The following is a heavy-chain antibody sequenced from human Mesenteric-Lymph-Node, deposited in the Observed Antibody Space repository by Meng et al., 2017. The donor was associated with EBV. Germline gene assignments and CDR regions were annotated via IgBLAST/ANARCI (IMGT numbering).Heavy chain of an antibody. D-gene: IGHD3-10*01. J-gene: IGHJ4*02. CDR2: VYHIGSA. CDR1: GGPYTNSNW. CDR3: ARVGWGVRGYYFDY. V-gene: IGHV4-4*02. Sequence: VQAQELAPGQVKPAGTLAVTCACSGGPYTNSNWWSWVRQVPGTGLEWVAEVYHIGSANYNPSLESRVTVSVDRSNNHFSLKVTSVTAADTAVYYCARVGWGVRGYYFDYWGQGTLVTVSS.